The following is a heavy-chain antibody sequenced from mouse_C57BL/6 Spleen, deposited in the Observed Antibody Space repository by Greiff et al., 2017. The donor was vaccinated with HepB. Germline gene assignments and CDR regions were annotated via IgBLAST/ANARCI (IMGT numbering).Heavy chain of an antibody. V-gene: IGHV1-4*01. D-gene: IGHD2-4*01. CDR2: INPSSGYT. CDR3: ARSRDYDEFAY. CDR1: GYTFTSYT. J-gene: IGHJ3*01. Sequence: QVQLQQSGAELARPGASVKMSCKASGYTFTSYTMHWVKQRPGQGLEWIGYINPSSGYTKYNQKFKDKATLTADKSSSTAYMQLRSLTSEDSAVYYCARSRDYDEFAYWGQGTLVTVSA.